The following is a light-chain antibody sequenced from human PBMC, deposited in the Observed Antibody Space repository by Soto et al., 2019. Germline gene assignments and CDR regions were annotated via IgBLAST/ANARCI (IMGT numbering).Light chain of an antibody. CDR3: QQYSNWPRT. CDR1: QSVSSN. V-gene: IGKV3-15*01. J-gene: IGKJ1*01. CDR2: DTS. Sequence: EIVMTQSPATLSVSPGERATLSCRASQSVSSNLAWYQQKPGQAPRLLIYDTSTRATGIPARFSGSGSGTEFTLTISSLQSEDFAVYYCQQYSNWPRTFCQGTKVESK.